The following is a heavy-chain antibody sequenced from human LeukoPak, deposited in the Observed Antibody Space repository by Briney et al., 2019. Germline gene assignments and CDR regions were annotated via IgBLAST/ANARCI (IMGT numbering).Heavy chain of an antibody. CDR2: IKSKTDGGTT. CDR1: GFTFSSYA. V-gene: IGHV3-15*01. CDR3: TTLSPYCSGGSCYELGGY. Sequence: GGSLRLSCAASGFTFSSYAMSWVRQAPGKGLEWVGRIKSKTDGGTTDYAAPVKGRFTISRDDSKNTLYLQMNSLKTEDTAVYYCTTLSPYCSGGSCYELGGYWGQGTLVTVSS. D-gene: IGHD2-15*01. J-gene: IGHJ4*02.